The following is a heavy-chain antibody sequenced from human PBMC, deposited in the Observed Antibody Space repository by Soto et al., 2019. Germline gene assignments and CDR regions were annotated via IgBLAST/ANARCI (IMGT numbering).Heavy chain of an antibody. D-gene: IGHD3-3*01. CDR3: ARVTIFGVAPSLGRSDYYGMDV. CDR2: IWYDGSNK. V-gene: IGHV3-33*01. Sequence: AGGSLRLSCAASGFTFSSYGMHWVRQAPGKGLEWVAVIWYDGSNKYYADSVKGRFTISRDNSKNTLYLQMNSLRAEDTAVYYCARVTIFGVAPSLGRSDYYGMDVWGQGTTVTVS. CDR1: GFTFSSYG. J-gene: IGHJ6*02.